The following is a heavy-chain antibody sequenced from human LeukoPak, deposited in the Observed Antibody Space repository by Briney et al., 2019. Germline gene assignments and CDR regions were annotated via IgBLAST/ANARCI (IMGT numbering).Heavy chain of an antibody. D-gene: IGHD2-8*02. J-gene: IGHJ5*02. CDR3: ARIRCGHTGDICYNH. CDR2: VSPGGYI. Sequence: TSETLSLTCTVSGVSFNAYYWSWIRQSPGKGLEWIGEVSPGGYIKYNPSLRSRVTISVDTSEIQLSLRLSSVTAADTAMYYCARIRCGHTGDICYNHWAQGTLVTVSS. V-gene: IGHV4-34*01. CDR1: GVSFNAYY.